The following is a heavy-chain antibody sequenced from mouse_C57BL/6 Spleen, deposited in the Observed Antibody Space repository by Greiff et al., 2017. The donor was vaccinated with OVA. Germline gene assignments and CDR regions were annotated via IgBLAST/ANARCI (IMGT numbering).Heavy chain of an antibody. J-gene: IGHJ4*01. CDR2: IWPGGGT. CDR1: GFSLTSYA. CDR3: AREEATMVTTGAMDY. D-gene: IGHD2-2*01. Sequence: QVQLKESGPGLVAPSQSLSITCTVSGFSLTSYAISWVRQPPGKGLEWLGVIWPGGGTNYNSALKSRLSLSKDNAKSQVFLKMNSLQTDDTARYYCAREEATMVTTGAMDYWGQGTSVTVSS. V-gene: IGHV2-9-1*01.